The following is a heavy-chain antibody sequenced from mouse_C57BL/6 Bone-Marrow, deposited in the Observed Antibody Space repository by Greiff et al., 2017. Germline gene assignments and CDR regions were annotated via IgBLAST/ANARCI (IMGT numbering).Heavy chain of an antibody. CDR1: GYTFTSYW. V-gene: IGHV1-74*01. D-gene: IGHD1-1*01. CDR3: AIRGTTVVAEGFDY. CDR2: IHPSDSDT. Sequence: VQLQQPGAELVKPGASVKVSCKASGYTFTSYWMHWVKQRPGQGLEWIGRIHPSDSDTNYNQKFKGKATLTVDKSSSPAYMQLSSLTSEDSAVYYCAIRGTTVVAEGFDYWGQGTTLTVSS. J-gene: IGHJ2*01.